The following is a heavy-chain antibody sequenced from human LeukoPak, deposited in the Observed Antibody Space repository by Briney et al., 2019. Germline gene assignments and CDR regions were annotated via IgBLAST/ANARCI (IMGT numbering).Heavy chain of an antibody. Sequence: PSETLSLTCAVYGGSFSGYYWSWIRQPPGKGLEWIGEINHSGSTNYNPSLKSRVTISVDTSKNQFSLKPSSVTAADTAVYYCARGRPYDYVWGSYRRYFDYWGQGTLVTVSS. J-gene: IGHJ4*02. CDR1: GGSFSGYY. V-gene: IGHV4-34*01. CDR3: ARGRPYDYVWGSYRRYFDY. D-gene: IGHD3-16*02. CDR2: INHSGST.